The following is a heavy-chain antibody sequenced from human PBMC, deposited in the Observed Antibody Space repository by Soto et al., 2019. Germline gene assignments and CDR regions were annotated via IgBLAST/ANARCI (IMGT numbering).Heavy chain of an antibody. CDR3: ARDYNPFIYYDSSGYHNY. CDR2: ISAYNGNT. J-gene: IGHJ4*02. V-gene: IGHV1-18*01. Sequence: ASVKVSCKASGYTFTSYGISWVRQAPGQGLEWMGWISAYNGNTNYAQKLQGRVTMTTDTSTSTAYMELRSLRSDDTAVYYCARDYNPFIYYDSSGYHNYWGQGTLVTVS. CDR1: GYTFTSYG. D-gene: IGHD3-22*01.